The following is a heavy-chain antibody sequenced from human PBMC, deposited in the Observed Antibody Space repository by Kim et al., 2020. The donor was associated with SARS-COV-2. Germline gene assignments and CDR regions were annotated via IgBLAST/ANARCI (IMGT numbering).Heavy chain of an antibody. Sequence: SVKVSCKASGGTFSSYAISWVRQAPGQGLEWMGGIIPIFGTANYAQKFQGRVTITADESTSTAYMELSSLRSEDTAVYYCARAGLRYFDWLLEAGLGYGMDVWGQGTTVTVSS. CDR2: IIPIFGTA. CDR1: GGTFSSYA. D-gene: IGHD3-9*01. CDR3: ARAGLRYFDWLLEAGLGYGMDV. J-gene: IGHJ6*02. V-gene: IGHV1-69*13.